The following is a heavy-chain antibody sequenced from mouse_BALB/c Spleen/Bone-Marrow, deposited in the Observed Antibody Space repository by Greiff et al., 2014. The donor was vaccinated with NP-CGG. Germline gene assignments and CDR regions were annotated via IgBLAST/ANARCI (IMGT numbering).Heavy chain of an antibody. CDR1: GFNIKDTY. CDR2: IDPANGNT. Sequence: VQLQQSGAELVKPGASVKLSCTASGFNIKDTYMHWVKQRPEQGLEWIGRIDPANGNTKYDPKFQGEATITADTSSNTAYLQLSSLTSEDTAVYYCAAYYYGSSQFAYWGQGTLVTVSA. J-gene: IGHJ3*01. V-gene: IGHV14-3*02. CDR3: AAYYYGSSQFAY. D-gene: IGHD1-1*01.